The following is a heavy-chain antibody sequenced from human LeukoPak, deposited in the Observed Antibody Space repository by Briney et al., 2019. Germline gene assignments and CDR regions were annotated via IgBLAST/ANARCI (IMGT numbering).Heavy chain of an antibody. D-gene: IGHD3-10*01. J-gene: IGHJ4*02. CDR1: GFTFSDYY. V-gene: IGHV3-23*01. Sequence: PGGSLRLSCAASGFTFSDYYMSWIRQAPGKGLEWVSAISGSGGSTSYADSVKGRFTISRDNSRNTLYLQMNSLRAEDTAVYYCAKDYSPRVRGVTITYSDYWGQGTLVTVSS. CDR3: AKDYSPRVRGVTITYSDY. CDR2: ISGSGGST.